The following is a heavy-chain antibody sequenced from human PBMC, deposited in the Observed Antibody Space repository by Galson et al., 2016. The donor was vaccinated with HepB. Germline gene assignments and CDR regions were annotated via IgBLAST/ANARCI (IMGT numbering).Heavy chain of an antibody. D-gene: IGHD6-19*01. CDR2: IYYSGST. J-gene: IGHJ4*02. CDR1: GGSISSSSYY. Sequence: ETLSLTCTVSGGSISSSSYYWGWIRQPPGKGLEWIGSIYYSGSTYYNPSLKSRVTISVDTSKNQFSLKLSSVTAADTAVYYCARDRIAVAGDNFDYWGQGTLVTVSS. CDR3: ARDRIAVAGDNFDY. V-gene: IGHV4-39*07.